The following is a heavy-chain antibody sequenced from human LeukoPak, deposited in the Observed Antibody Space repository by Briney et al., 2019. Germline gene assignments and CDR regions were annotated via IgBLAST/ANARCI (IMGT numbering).Heavy chain of an antibody. V-gene: IGHV3-30*18. Sequence: GRSLRLSCATSGFTFSNYGMHWVRQAPGKGLEWVAVVSYEGKSQYYADSVKGRFTISRDNSKNTLYLQMNSLRAEDTAVYYCAKGTRDGSPFDPWGQGTLVTVSS. D-gene: IGHD2-15*01. CDR3: AKGTRDGSPFDP. J-gene: IGHJ5*02. CDR1: GFTFSNYG. CDR2: VSYEGKSQ.